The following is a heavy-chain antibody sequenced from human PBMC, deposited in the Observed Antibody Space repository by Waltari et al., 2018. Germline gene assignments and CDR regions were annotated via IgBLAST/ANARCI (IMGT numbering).Heavy chain of an antibody. D-gene: IGHD6-13*01. V-gene: IGHV1-18*01. Sequence: QVKLVQTGAEVKKPGASVSVASKPSAHTFTSYVIRWVRQAPGQGLELMGWISADNGNTNYAQKLQGRVTMTTDTSTSTAYMELRSLRSDDTAVYYCARDRPIAAAGNDAFDIWGQGTMVTVSS. CDR3: ARDRPIAAAGNDAFDI. CDR2: ISADNGNT. CDR1: AHTFTSYV. J-gene: IGHJ3*02.